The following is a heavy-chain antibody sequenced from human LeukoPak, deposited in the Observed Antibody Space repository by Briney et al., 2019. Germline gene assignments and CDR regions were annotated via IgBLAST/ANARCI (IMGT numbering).Heavy chain of an antibody. J-gene: IGHJ3*02. D-gene: IGHD3-22*01. CDR3: ARGDYYDSSGWRPHDASDI. CDR1: GGSISSYY. Sequence: KPSETLSLTCTVSGGSISSYYWSWIRQPPGKGLEWIGYIYYSGSTNYNPSLKSRVTISVDTSKNQFSLKLSSVTAADTAVYYCARGDYYDSSGWRPHDASDIWGQGTMVTVSS. V-gene: IGHV4-59*08. CDR2: IYYSGST.